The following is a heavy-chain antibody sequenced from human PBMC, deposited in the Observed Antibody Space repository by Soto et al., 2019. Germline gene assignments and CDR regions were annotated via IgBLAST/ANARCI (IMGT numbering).Heavy chain of an antibody. CDR2: IIPVLEMP. J-gene: IGHJ4*02. CDR1: GDTLSTYT. CDR3: ARGIAAGTDY. V-gene: IGHV1-69*02. D-gene: IGHD6-13*01. Sequence: QVQLVQSGAEVKKPGSSVKVSCKASGDTLSTYTISWVRQAPEQGLEWMGWIIPVLEMPIYAPKFQGRVTIYAEKSTSTVYMELCCLRSDETAVYYCARGIAAGTDYWGQGTLVTVSS.